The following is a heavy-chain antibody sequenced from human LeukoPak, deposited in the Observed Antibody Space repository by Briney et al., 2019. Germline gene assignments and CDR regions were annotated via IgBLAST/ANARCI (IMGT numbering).Heavy chain of an antibody. CDR3: ARGVVVTAFLSGAFDI. CDR2: IYHSGNT. CDR1: GGSISSSSYY. D-gene: IGHD2-21*02. J-gene: IGHJ3*02. V-gene: IGHV4-39*07. Sequence: SETLSLTCTVSGGSISSSSYYWGWIRQPPGKGLEWIGNIYHSGNTYYNSSLKSRVTISVDTSKNQFSLKLSSVTAADTAVYYCARGVVVTAFLSGAFDIWGQGTMVTVSS.